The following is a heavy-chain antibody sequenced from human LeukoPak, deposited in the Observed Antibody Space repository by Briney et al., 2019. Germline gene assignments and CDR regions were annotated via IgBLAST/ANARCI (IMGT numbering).Heavy chain of an antibody. D-gene: IGHD4-17*01. CDR3: ASYPYGDYPFDY. J-gene: IGHJ4*02. Sequence: PSETLSLTCTVSGGSIGSSSYYWGWIRQPPGKGLEWIGSIYYSGSTYYNPSLKSRVTISVDTSKNQFSLKLSSVTAADTAVYYCASYPYGDYPFDYWGQGTLATVSS. CDR1: GGSIGSSSYY. CDR2: IYYSGST. V-gene: IGHV4-39*01.